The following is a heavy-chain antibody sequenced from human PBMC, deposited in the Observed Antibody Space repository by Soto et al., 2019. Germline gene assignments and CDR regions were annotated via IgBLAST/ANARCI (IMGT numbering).Heavy chain of an antibody. Sequence: ASVKVSCKASGYTFTSYVISWVRQAPGQGLEWMGWISAYNGNTNYAQELQGRVTMTTDTSTSTAYMELRSLRSDDTAVYYCARDYYDSSGYSNWFDPWGQGTLVTVSS. D-gene: IGHD3-22*01. J-gene: IGHJ5*02. CDR3: ARDYYDSSGYSNWFDP. CDR1: GYTFTSYV. CDR2: ISAYNGNT. V-gene: IGHV1-18*01.